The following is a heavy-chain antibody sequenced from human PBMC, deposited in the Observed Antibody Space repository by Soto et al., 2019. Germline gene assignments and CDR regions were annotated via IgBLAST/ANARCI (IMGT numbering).Heavy chain of an antibody. V-gene: IGHV5-51*01. J-gene: IGHJ3*02. Sequence: GESLKISCNGSGYSFTSYWIGWVRQMPGKGLEWMGIIYPGDSDTRYSPSFQGQVTISADKSISTAYLQWRSLKASDTAMYYGARHGQGDHTFFVAFDIWGQGTMVTVSS. CDR3: ARHGQGDHTFFVAFDI. D-gene: IGHD2-21*02. CDR1: GYSFTSYW. CDR2: IYPGDSDT.